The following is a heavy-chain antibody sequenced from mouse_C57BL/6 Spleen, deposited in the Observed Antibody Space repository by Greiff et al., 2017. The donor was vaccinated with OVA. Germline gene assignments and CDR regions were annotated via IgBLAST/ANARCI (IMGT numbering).Heavy chain of an antibody. J-gene: IGHJ4*01. V-gene: IGHV1-76*01. CDR3: ARGNYDYDAYYAMDY. CDR2: IYPGSGNT. Sequence: LVESGAELVRPGASVKLSCKASGYTFTDYYINWVKQRPGQGLEWIARIYPGSGNTYYNEKFKGKATLTAEKSSSTAYMQLSSLTSEDSAVYFCARGNYDYDAYYAMDYWGQGTSVTVSS. D-gene: IGHD2-4*01. CDR1: GYTFTDYY.